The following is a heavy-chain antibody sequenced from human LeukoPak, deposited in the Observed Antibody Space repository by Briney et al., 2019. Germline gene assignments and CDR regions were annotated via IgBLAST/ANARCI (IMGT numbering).Heavy chain of an antibody. D-gene: IGHD4-23*01. J-gene: IGHJ4*02. Sequence: GGSLRLSCAASRFTFSSYEMKWPPQAPGKGLEWLTYISSNGVNIHYADSVKGRFTISRDNSKNTVYLQMNSLRAEDTAVYYCAKAGSGNLIIDYWGQGTLVTVSS. CDR1: RFTFSSYE. V-gene: IGHV3-48*03. CDR3: AKAGSGNLIIDY. CDR2: ISSNGVNI.